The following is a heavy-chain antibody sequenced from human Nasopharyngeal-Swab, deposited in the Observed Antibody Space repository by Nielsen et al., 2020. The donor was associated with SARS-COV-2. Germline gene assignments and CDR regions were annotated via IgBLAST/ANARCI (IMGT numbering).Heavy chain of an antibody. CDR3: ARDHRGRSIYFMDV. D-gene: IGHD3-3*02. CDR1: GYTFSSYA. V-gene: IGHV1-3*01. J-gene: IGHJ6*02. Sequence: ASAKVSCKASGYTFSSYAMHWVRQAPGQSLEWMGWINAGNGNTKYSQKFQGRVTMTRDTSASTAYMELSSLRSEDTAVYYCARDHRGRSIYFMDVWGQGTTVTVSS. CDR2: INAGNGNT.